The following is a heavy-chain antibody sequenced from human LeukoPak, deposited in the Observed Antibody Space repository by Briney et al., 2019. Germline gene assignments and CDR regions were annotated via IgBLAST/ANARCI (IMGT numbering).Heavy chain of an antibody. CDR1: GYTFTSYY. V-gene: IGHV1-46*01. CDR2: INPSGGST. Sequence: GASVKVSCKASGYTFTSYYMHWVRQAPGQGLEWMGIINPSGGSTSHAQKFQGRVTMTRDMSTSTVYMELSSLRSEDTAVYYCARATSYGGNSRGAFDIWGQGTMVTVSS. D-gene: IGHD4-23*01. J-gene: IGHJ3*02. CDR3: ARATSYGGNSRGAFDI.